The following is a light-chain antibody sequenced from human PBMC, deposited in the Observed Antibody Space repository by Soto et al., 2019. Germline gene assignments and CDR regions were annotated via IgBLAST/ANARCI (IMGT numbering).Light chain of an antibody. Sequence: QSVLTQPPSASATPGQRVTISCSGSSSNIGSNNVNWYQHLPGTAPKLLIHSYNQRPSGVPDRFSASKSGTSASLAISGLQSEDEADYYCATWDDSLDGWVFGGGTKVTVL. CDR1: SSNIGSNN. J-gene: IGLJ3*02. CDR3: ATWDDSLDGWV. CDR2: SYN. V-gene: IGLV1-44*01.